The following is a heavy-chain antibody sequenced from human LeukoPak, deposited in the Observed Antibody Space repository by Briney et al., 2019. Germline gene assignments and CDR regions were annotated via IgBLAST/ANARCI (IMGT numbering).Heavy chain of an antibody. CDR1: GYTFTGYY. CDR3: ARGIAVAGRIYFVRY. J-gene: IGHJ4*02. Sequence: GAPVKVSCKASGYTFTGYYMHWVRQAPGQGLEWMGWINPNSGGTNYAQKFQGRVTMTRDTSISTAYMELSRLRSDDTAVYYCARGIAVAGRIYFVRYWGQGTLVTVSS. CDR2: INPNSGGT. D-gene: IGHD6-19*01. V-gene: IGHV1-2*02.